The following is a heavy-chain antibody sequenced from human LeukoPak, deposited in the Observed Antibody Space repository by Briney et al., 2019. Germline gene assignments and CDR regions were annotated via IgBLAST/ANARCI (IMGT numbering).Heavy chain of an antibody. CDR1: GFTFSSYS. CDR3: ASFLRYSSSPDYNWFDP. D-gene: IGHD5-18*01. Sequence: GGSLRLSCAASGFTFSSYSMNWVRQAPGKGLEWVSSISSSSSYIYYADSVKGRFTISRDNAKNSLYLQMNSLRAEDTAMYYYASFLRYSSSPDYNWFDPWGQGTLVTVSS. V-gene: IGHV3-21*01. CDR2: ISSSSSYI. J-gene: IGHJ5*02.